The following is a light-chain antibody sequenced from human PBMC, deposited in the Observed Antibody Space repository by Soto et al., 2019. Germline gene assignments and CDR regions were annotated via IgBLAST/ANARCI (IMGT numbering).Light chain of an antibody. Sequence: EIVLTQSPDTLSLSPGERVTRSCRASKSFSRSYLAWYQQEPGQAPRLRIYGASSRATGIPDRFNGSGSGNDFTLRISSLEPEEFAVYLCQQYNNWTLAFGQGKRLEIK. V-gene: IGKV3-20*01. CDR2: GAS. CDR3: QQYNNWTLA. J-gene: IGKJ5*01. CDR1: KSFSRSY.